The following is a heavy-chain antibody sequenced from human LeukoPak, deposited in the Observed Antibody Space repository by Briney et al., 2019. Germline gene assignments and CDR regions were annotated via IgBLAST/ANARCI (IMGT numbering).Heavy chain of an antibody. D-gene: IGHD2-15*01. J-gene: IGHJ3*02. V-gene: IGHV4-38-2*01. CDR3: ARILGTYCSGGSCPDAFDI. CDR2: IYHSGST. CDR1: GYSISSGYY. Sequence: SETLSLTCAVSGYSISSGYYWGWIRQPPGKGLEWIGNIYHSGSTYYNPSLKSRATISVDTSRNQFSLKLSSVTAADTAVYYCARILGTYCSGGSCPDAFDIWGQGTMVTVSS.